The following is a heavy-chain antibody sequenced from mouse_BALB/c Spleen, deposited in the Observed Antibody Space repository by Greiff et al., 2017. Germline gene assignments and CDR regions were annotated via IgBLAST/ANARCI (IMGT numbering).Heavy chain of an antibody. CDR3: ARGGETLRMVTSWFAY. CDR2: ISSGGST. J-gene: IGHJ3*01. Sequence: DVKLVESGGGLVKPGGSLKLSCAASGFTFSSYAMSWVRQTPEKRLEWVASISSGGSTYYPDSVKGRFTISRDNARNILYLQMSSLRSEDTAMYYCARGGETLRMVTSWFAYWGQGTLVTVSA. D-gene: IGHD2-10*02. CDR1: GFTFSSYA. V-gene: IGHV5-6-5*01.